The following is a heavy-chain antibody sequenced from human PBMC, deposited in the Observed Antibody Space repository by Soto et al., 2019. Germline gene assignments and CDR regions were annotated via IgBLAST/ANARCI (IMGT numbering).Heavy chain of an antibody. CDR3: ARVGTVMHWFDP. CDR2: IIPIFGTA. CDR1: GGTFSSYA. Sequence: ASVKVSCKASGGTFSSYAISWVRQAPGQGLEWMGGIIPIFGTANYAQKFQGRVTITADESTSTAYMELSSLRSEDTAVYYCARVGTVMHWFDPWGQGTLVTVSS. V-gene: IGHV1-69*13. J-gene: IGHJ5*02. D-gene: IGHD3-16*01.